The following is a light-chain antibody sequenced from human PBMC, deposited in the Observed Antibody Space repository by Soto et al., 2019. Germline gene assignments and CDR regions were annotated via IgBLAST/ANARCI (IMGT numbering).Light chain of an antibody. CDR3: SSYTSISTLDV. CDR2: EVS. CDR1: NSDVGGYNY. Sequence: SVLTQPASVSGSPGQSITISCTGTNSDVGGYNYVSWYQQHPGKAPELMIYEVSHRPSGVSNRFSGSKSDNTASLTISGLQAEDEADYYCSSYTSISTLDVFGTGTKVTGL. J-gene: IGLJ1*01. V-gene: IGLV2-14*01.